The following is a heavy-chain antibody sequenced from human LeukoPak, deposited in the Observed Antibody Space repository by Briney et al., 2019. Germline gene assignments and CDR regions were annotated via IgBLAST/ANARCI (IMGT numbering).Heavy chain of an antibody. D-gene: IGHD4-17*01. CDR1: GHTFYRFP. Sequence: GASVTVSCTPSGHTFYRFPINWVRLAPGQGLEWMGRIIPVFDMTHYAPKFQGRITMTADTSTTTVYMELRSLKSEDTAVYFCAKGPHDYGDFVYLWGQGTRVTVSS. CDR3: AKGPHDYGDFVYL. V-gene: IGHV1-69*04. CDR2: IIPVFDMT. J-gene: IGHJ5*02.